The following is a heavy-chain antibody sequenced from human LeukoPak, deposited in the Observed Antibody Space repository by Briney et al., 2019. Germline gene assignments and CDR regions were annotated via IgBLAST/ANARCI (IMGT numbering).Heavy chain of an antibody. CDR1: GFTFSSYA. CDR3: AKDLPVRGVIRLLVGFDY. D-gene: IGHD3-10*01. V-gene: IGHV3-23*01. Sequence: GGSLRLSCAASGFTFSSYAMSWVRQAPGKGLEWVSAISGSGGSTYYADSVKGRFTISRDNSKNTLYLQMNSLRAEDTAVYYWAKDLPVRGVIRLLVGFDYGAREPWSPSPQ. CDR2: ISGSGGST. J-gene: IGHJ4*02.